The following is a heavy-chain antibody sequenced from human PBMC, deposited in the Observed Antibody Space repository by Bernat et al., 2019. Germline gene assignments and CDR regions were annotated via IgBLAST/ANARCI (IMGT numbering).Heavy chain of an antibody. CDR1: GFTFGDYA. CDR3: TRGVYGDYAYYFDY. V-gene: IGHV3-49*03. CDR2: IRSKAYGGTT. Sequence: EVQLVESGGGLVQPGRSLRLSCTASGFTFGDYAMSWFRQAPGKGLEWVGFIRSKAYGGTTEYAASVKGRFTISRDDSKSIAYLQMNSLKTEDTAVYYCTRGVYGDYAYYFDYWGQGTLVTVSS. D-gene: IGHD4-17*01. J-gene: IGHJ4*02.